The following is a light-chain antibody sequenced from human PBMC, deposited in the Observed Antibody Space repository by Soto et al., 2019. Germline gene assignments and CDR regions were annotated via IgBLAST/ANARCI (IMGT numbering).Light chain of an antibody. J-gene: IGKJ4*01. CDR2: QVS. V-gene: IGKV2-30*01. Sequence: DVVVTQSPLSLPVTLGQPASISCRSSQSLVYSDGHTYLNWFQQRPGQSPRRLLYQVSKRDSGVPDRFSGSGSGTEFTLRISRGEAEDVGVYYCMQGTHWPLTFGGGTKVDIK. CDR3: MQGTHWPLT. CDR1: QSLVYSDGHTY.